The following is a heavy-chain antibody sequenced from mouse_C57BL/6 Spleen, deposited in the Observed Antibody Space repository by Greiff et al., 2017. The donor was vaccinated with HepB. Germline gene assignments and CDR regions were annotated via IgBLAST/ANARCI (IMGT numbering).Heavy chain of an antibody. CDR3: ARELRSYYFDY. CDR1: GYTFTSYW. V-gene: IGHV1-55*01. J-gene: IGHJ2*01. CDR2: IYPGSGST. D-gene: IGHD1-1*01. Sequence: QVHVKQPGAELVKPGASVKMSCKASGYTFTSYWITWVKQRPGQGLEWIGDIYPGSGSTNYNEKFKSKATLTVDTSSSTAYMQLSSLTSEDSAVYYCARELRSYYFDYWGQGTTLTVSS.